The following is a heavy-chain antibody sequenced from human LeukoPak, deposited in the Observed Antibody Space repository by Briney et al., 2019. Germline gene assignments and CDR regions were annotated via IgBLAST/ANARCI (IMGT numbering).Heavy chain of an antibody. CDR2: INAGNGNT. CDR3: ARDLDSSGYLFDY. D-gene: IGHD3-22*01. V-gene: IGHV1-3*01. CDR1: GYTFTGYA. Sequence: ASVKVSCKASGYTFTGYAMHWVRQAPGQRLEWMGWINAGNGNTKYSQKFQGRVTITRDTSASTAYMELSSLRSEDTAVYYCARDLDSSGYLFDYWGQGTLVTVSS. J-gene: IGHJ4*02.